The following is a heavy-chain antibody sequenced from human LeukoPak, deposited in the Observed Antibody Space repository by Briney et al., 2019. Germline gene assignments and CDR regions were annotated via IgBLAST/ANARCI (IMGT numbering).Heavy chain of an antibody. V-gene: IGHV3-23*01. CDR1: GFTFSNYV. Sequence: GGSLRLSCAASGFTFSNYVMSWVRQAPGKGPEWVSAISGSGGSTFYADSVQSRLTISRDNSKNTLYLQLNSLRVEDTAVYYCARDKIVVVVSTTLPDMWGQGTMVTVSS. J-gene: IGHJ3*02. D-gene: IGHD2-15*01. CDR3: ARDKIVVVVSTTLPDM. CDR2: ISGSGGST.